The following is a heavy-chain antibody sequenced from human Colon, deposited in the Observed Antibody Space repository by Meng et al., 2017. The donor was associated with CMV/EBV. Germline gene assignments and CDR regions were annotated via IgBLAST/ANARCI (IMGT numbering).Heavy chain of an antibody. J-gene: IGHJ4*02. CDR1: GYTFTSYD. CDR2: MNPNSANT. V-gene: IGHV1-8*01. Sequence: SGYTFTSYDINWLRQATGQGLEWMGWMNPNSANTGYAQKFQCRVTMTRNTSITTAYMELSSLRYEDTAVYYCAIRASTSGSGSAYFDYWGQGTLVTVSS. CDR3: AIRASTSGSGSAYFDY. D-gene: IGHD3-10*01.